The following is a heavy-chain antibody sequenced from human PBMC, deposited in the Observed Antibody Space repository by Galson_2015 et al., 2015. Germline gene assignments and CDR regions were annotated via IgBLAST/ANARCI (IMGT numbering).Heavy chain of an antibody. CDR2: IHHSGST. J-gene: IGHJ2*01. Sequence: ETLSLTCAVSGGSISSRYCWNWVRQPPGRGLEWIGQIHHSGSTNYNPSLKGRVTISVDKSKNQFTLKLSSVTAADTALYFCAGTADYGDPYWYFDLWGRGILVTVSS. CDR3: AGTADYGDPYWYFDL. CDR1: GGSISSRYC. V-gene: IGHV4-4*01. D-gene: IGHD4-17*01.